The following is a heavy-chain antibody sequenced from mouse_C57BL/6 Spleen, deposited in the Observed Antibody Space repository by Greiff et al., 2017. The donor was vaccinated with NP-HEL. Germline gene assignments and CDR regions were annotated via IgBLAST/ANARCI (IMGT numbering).Heavy chain of an antibody. V-gene: IGHV1-69*01. CDR2: IDPSDSYT. CDR1: GYTFTSYW. Sequence: QVQLQQPGAELVMPGASVKLSCKASGYTFTSYWMHWVKQRPGQGLEWIGEIDPSDSYTNYNQKFKGKSTLTVEKSSSTAYMQLSSLTSEDSAVYYCARLYYGNYSYYFDYWGQGTTLTVSS. CDR3: ARLYYGNYSYYFDY. D-gene: IGHD2-1*01. J-gene: IGHJ2*01.